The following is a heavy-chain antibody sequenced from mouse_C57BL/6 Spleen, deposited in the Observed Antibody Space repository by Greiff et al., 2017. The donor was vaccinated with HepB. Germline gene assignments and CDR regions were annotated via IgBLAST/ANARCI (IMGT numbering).Heavy chain of an antibody. CDR1: GYTFTSYW. V-gene: IGHV1-7*01. CDR3: ARWRVSTPYYFDY. Sequence: VQLVESGAELAKPGASVKLSCKASGYTFTSYWMHWVKQRPGQGLEWIGYINPSSGYTKYNQKFKDKATLTADKSSSTAYMQLSSLTYEDSAVYYCARWRVSTPYYFDYWGQGTTLTVSS. CDR2: INPSSGYT. J-gene: IGHJ2*01.